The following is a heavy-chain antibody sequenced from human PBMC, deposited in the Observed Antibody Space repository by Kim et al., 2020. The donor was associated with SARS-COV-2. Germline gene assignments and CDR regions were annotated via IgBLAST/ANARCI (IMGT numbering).Heavy chain of an antibody. V-gene: IGHV4-34*01. J-gene: IGHJ4*02. D-gene: IGHD1-26*01. Sequence: SETLSLTCAVYGGSFSGYYWSWIRQPPGKGLEWIGEINHSGSTNYNPSLKSRVTISVYTSKNQFSLKLSSVTAADTAVYYCARGGFVVGATALGYWGQGTLVTVSS. CDR2: INHSGST. CDR1: GGSFSGYY. CDR3: ARGGFVVGATALGY.